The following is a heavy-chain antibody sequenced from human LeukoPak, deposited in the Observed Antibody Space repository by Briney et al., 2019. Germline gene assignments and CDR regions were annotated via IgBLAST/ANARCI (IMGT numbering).Heavy chain of an antibody. CDR2: ISSSSYI. Sequence: GGSLRLSCAASGFTFSSYSMNWVRQAPGKGLEWVSSISSSSYIYYADSVKGRFTISRDNAKNSLYLQMNSLRAEDTAVYYCARGPYYGGPGDYYYGMDVWGQGTTVTVSS. D-gene: IGHD4-23*01. J-gene: IGHJ6*02. V-gene: IGHV3-21*01. CDR1: GFTFSSYS. CDR3: ARGPYYGGPGDYYYGMDV.